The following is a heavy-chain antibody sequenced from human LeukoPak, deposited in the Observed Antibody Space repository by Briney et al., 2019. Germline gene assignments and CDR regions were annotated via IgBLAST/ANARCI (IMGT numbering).Heavy chain of an antibody. CDR3: ARGLTVTTVLDY. D-gene: IGHD4-17*01. J-gene: IGHJ4*02. V-gene: IGHV1-2*02. Sequence: GASVKASCKASGYTFTDYYIHWVRQAPGQGLEWMGWINPNSGGTNYAQKFQGRVTMTRDTSISTAYVELSRLRSDDTAVYYCARGLTVTTVLDYWGQGTLVTVSS. CDR2: INPNSGGT. CDR1: GYTFTDYY.